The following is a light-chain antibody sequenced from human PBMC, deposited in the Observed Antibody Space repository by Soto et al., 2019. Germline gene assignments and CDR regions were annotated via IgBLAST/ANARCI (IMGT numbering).Light chain of an antibody. V-gene: IGKV1-33*01. CDR2: DAS. J-gene: IGKJ2*01. Sequence: DIQMTQSPSTLSASVGDRVTITCRASQSISRSLAWYQQKPGKAPSLLIYDASNLETGVPSRFSGSGSGTDFTFTISSLQPEDIATYYCQQYDNLPMYTFGQGTKLEIK. CDR3: QQYDNLPMYT. CDR1: QSISRS.